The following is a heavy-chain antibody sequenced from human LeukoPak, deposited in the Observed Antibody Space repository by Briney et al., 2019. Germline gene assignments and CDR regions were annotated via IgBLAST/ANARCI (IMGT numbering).Heavy chain of an antibody. CDR2: ISSSGTTI. D-gene: IGHD3-10*01. Sequence: GGSLRLSCAASGFTFSSYEMNWVRQAPGKGLEWVSYISSSGTTIYYADSVKGRFTISRDNTKNSLYLQMNSLRAEDTAVYYCARPDGDYYYGSGSYFHYWGQGTLVTVSS. CDR1: GFTFSSYE. CDR3: ARPDGDYYYGSGSYFHY. J-gene: IGHJ4*02. V-gene: IGHV3-48*03.